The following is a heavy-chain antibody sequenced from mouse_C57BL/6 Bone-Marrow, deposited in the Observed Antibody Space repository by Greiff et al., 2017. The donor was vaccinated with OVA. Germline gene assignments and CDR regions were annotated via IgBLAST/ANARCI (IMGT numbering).Heavy chain of an antibody. CDR2: IYPGSGST. Sequence: VQLQQPGAELVKPGASVKMSCKASGYTFTSYWITWVKQRPGQGLEWIGDIYPGSGSTNYNEKFKSKATLTVDTSSSTAYMQLSSLTSDDSAVYYCARGGQLSLPVAYWGQGTLVTVSA. J-gene: IGHJ3*01. CDR3: ARGGQLSLPVAY. CDR1: GYTFTSYW. V-gene: IGHV1-55*01. D-gene: IGHD3-2*02.